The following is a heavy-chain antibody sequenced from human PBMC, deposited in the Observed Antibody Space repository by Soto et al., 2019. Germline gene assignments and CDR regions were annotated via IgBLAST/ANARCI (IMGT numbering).Heavy chain of an antibody. CDR3: ARAEYGDVEYFQH. D-gene: IGHD4-17*01. V-gene: IGHV1-2*04. Sequence: ASVKVSCKASGYTFTGYYMHWVRLAPGQGLEWMGWINPNSGGTNYAQKFQGWVTMTRDTSISTAYMELSRLRSDDTAVYYCARAEYGDVEYFQHWGQGTLVTVSS. J-gene: IGHJ1*01. CDR2: INPNSGGT. CDR1: GYTFTGYY.